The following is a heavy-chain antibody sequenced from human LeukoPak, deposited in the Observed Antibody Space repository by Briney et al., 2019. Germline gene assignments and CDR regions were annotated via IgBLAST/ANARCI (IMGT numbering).Heavy chain of an antibody. V-gene: IGHV3-13*01. CDR2: IGTIGDT. J-gene: IGHJ6*03. D-gene: IGHD2-21*01. Sequence: GGSLRLSCAASGFTFSTYDMHWIRQVSGKGLEWVSSIGTIGDTFYPGSVKGRFTISRENAKNSLYLQMNGLRAGDTAVYYCARATVIGNAPVPGYMDVWGKGTTVTVSS. CDR3: ARATVIGNAPVPGYMDV. CDR1: GFTFSTYD.